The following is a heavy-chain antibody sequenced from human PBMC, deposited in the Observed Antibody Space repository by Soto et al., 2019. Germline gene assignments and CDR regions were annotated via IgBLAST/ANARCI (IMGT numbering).Heavy chain of an antibody. CDR1: GGSISSSSYY. CDR2: IYYSGST. V-gene: IGHV4-39*07. Sequence: SETLSLTCTVSGGSISSSSYYWGWIRQPPGRGLEWIGSIYYSGSTYYSPSLKSRVTISVDTSKNQFSLKLSSVTAADTAVYYCARYTAMVTFFDYWGQGTLVTVSS. J-gene: IGHJ4*02. D-gene: IGHD5-18*01. CDR3: ARYTAMVTFFDY.